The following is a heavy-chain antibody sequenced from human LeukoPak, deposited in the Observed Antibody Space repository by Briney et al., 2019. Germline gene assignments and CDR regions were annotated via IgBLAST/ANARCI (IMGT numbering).Heavy chain of an antibody. D-gene: IGHD3-3*01. CDR1: GGSISSSSYY. Sequence: NPSETLSLTCTVSGGSISSSSYYWGWIRQPPGKGLEWIGSIYYSGSTYYSPSLKSRVTISVDTSKNQFSLKLSSVTAADTAVYYCAALGWTTIFGVRWGRWGQGTLVTVSS. V-gene: IGHV4-39*01. CDR3: AALGWTTIFGVRWGR. J-gene: IGHJ4*02. CDR2: IYYSGST.